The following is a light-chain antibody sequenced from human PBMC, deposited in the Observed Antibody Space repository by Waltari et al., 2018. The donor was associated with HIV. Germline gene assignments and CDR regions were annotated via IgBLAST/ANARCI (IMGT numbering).Light chain of an antibody. CDR1: SSNIGAPYD. CDR2: GDA. V-gene: IGLV1-40*01. Sequence: SVLTQPTSVSGAPGQDVTITCTGNSSNIGAPYDVHWYRQSPGTAPKLVIYGDAIRPSGGPDRFSGSRSGASVSLDITGLRAEDEGDYYCQSYDIRLTGLWVFGGGTKLTVL. CDR3: QSYDIRLTGLWV. J-gene: IGLJ3*02.